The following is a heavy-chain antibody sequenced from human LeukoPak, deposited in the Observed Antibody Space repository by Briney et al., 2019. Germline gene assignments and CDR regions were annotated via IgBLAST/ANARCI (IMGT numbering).Heavy chain of an antibody. Sequence: ASVKVSCKASGYTFASYYMHWVRQAPGQRLEWMGWINAGNGNTKYSQKFQGRVTITRDTSASTAYMELSSLRSEDTAVYYCARASYQVGASFDYWGQGTLVTVSS. CDR2: INAGNGNT. CDR1: GYTFASYY. J-gene: IGHJ4*02. CDR3: ARASYQVGASFDY. D-gene: IGHD1-26*01. V-gene: IGHV1-3*01.